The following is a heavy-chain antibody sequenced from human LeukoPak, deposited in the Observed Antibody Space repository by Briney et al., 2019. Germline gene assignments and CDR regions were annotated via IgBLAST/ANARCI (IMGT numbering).Heavy chain of an antibody. CDR2: IYTSGGT. CDR1: GGSISSYY. V-gene: IGHV4-4*07. CDR3: ARDPSSTYYYYMDV. Sequence: SETLSLTCTVSGGSISSYYWSWIRQPAGKGLEWIGRIYTSGGTNYNPSLKSRVTISVDKSKNQFSLKLNSVTAADTAVYYCARDPSSTYYYYMDVWGKGTTVTVSS. J-gene: IGHJ6*03. D-gene: IGHD6-13*01.